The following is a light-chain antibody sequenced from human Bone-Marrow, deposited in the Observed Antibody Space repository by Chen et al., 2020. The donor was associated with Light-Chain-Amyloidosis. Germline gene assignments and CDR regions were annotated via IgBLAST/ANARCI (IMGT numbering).Light chain of an antibody. J-gene: IGKJ4*01. Sequence: EIVLTQSPATLSLSPGERATLSCRASQDVGSYLAWYQQRPGQSPRLLIFDASNRATGIPVRFSGSGSGTDFTLTISSLEPEDFAVYYCQHRGNWPLTLGGGTKVEI. CDR3: QHRGNWPLT. CDR2: DAS. V-gene: IGKV3-11*01. CDR1: QDVGSY.